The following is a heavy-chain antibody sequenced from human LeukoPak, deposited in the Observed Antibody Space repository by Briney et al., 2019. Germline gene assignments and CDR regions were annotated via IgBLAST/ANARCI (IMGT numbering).Heavy chain of an antibody. CDR3: ARDYWALSSSWYEPVDY. Sequence: GASVEVSCKASGYTSTSYAMNWVRQAPGQGLEWMGWINTNTGNPTYAQGSTGRFVFSLDTSVSTAYLQISSLKAEDTAVYYCARDYWALSSSWYEPVDYWGQGTLVTVSS. CDR2: INTNTGNP. D-gene: IGHD6-13*01. CDR1: GYTSTSYA. V-gene: IGHV7-4-1*02. J-gene: IGHJ4*02.